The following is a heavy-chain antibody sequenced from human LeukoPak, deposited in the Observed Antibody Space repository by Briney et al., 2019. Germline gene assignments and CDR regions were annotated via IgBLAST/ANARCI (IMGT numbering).Heavy chain of an antibody. CDR3: AREGWRKGYDSSGYPLDY. Sequence: ASVKVSCKASGYTFTSYDINWVRQATGQGLEWMGWMNPNSGNTGYAQKFQGRVTMTRNASISTAYMELSSLRSEDTAVYYCAREGWRKGYDSSGYPLDYWGQGTLVTVSS. J-gene: IGHJ4*02. CDR1: GYTFTSYD. D-gene: IGHD3-22*01. V-gene: IGHV1-8*01. CDR2: MNPNSGNT.